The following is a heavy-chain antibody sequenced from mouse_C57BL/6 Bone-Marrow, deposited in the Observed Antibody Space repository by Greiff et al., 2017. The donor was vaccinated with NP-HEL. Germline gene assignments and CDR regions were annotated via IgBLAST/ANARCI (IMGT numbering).Heavy chain of an antibody. CDR1: GYTFTDYY. J-gene: IGHJ4*01. CDR3: AIVVEAMDY. Sequence: VQLQQSGPELVKPGASVKISCKASGYTFTDYYMNWVKQSHGKSLEWIGDINPNNGGTSYNQKFKGKATLTSDTSSSTAYMQLSSLTSEDSAIYFCAIVVEAMDYWGQGTSVTVSS. CDR2: INPNNGGT. V-gene: IGHV1-26*01. D-gene: IGHD1-1*01.